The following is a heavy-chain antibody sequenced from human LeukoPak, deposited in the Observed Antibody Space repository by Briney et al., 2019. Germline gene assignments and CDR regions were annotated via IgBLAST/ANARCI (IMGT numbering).Heavy chain of an antibody. CDR3: AKDKYLEYDFWSGSFDY. D-gene: IGHD3-3*01. CDR1: GFTFSSYA. V-gene: IGHV3-23*01. Sequence: GGSLRLSCAASGFTFSSYAMSWVRQAPGKGLEWVSAISGSGGSTYYADSVKGRFTISRDNSKNTLYLQMNSPRAEDTAVYYCAKDKYLEYDFWSGSFDYWGQGTLVTVSS. CDR2: ISGSGGST. J-gene: IGHJ4*02.